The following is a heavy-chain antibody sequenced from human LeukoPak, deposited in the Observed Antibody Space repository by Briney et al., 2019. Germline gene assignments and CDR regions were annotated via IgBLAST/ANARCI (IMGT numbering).Heavy chain of an antibody. V-gene: IGHV1-2*02. J-gene: IGHJ4*02. Sequence: GVSVKVSCKASGGTFSSYAISWVRQAPGQGLEWMGWINPNSGGTNYAQKFQGRVTMTRDTSISTAYMELSRLRSDDTAVYYCARDPSFGDWNQGDDYWGQGTLVTVSS. D-gene: IGHD3-10*01. CDR1: GGTFSSYA. CDR3: ARDPSFGDWNQGDDY. CDR2: INPNSGGT.